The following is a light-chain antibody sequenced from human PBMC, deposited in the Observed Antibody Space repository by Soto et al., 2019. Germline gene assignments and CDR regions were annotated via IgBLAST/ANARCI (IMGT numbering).Light chain of an antibody. CDR2: GAS. CDR1: QSVSSSQ. J-gene: IGKJ5*01. CDR3: QHYGNSPLT. Sequence: EIVMTQSPATLSVPPGEGATLSCRAGQSVSSSQLAWYQQKPGQAPRLLVYGASSRATGIPERFSGSVSETDFTLSISRLEPEDFAVYYCQHYGNSPLTFGQGTRLEIK. V-gene: IGKV3-20*01.